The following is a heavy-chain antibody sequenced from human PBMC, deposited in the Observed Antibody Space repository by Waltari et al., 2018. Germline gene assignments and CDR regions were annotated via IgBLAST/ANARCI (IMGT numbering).Heavy chain of an antibody. CDR2: IYYSGST. J-gene: IGHJ1*01. D-gene: IGHD6-19*01. CDR3: AKPVAAPTGGVYFQH. CDR1: GGSISSHY. V-gene: IGHV4-59*11. Sequence: QVQLQESGPGLVKPSETLSLTCTVSGGSISSHYWSWIRQPPGKGLEWIGYIYYSGSTNYNPSLKSRVTISVDTSKNQCSLKLSSVTAADTAVYYCAKPVAAPTGGVYFQHWGQGTLVTVSS.